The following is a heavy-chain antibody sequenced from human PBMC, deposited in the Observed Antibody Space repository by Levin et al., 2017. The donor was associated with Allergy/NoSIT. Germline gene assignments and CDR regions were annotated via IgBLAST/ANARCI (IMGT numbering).Heavy chain of an antibody. CDR1: GGSFSGYY. CDR3: ARDLQWFGELSGRDQTDY. Sequence: SETLSLTCAVYGGSFSGYYWSWIRQPPGKGLEWIGEINHSGSTNYNPSLKSRVTISVDTSKNQFSLKLSSVTAADTAVYYCARDLQWFGELSGRDQTDYWGQGTLVTVSS. J-gene: IGHJ4*02. D-gene: IGHD3-10*01. CDR2: INHSGST. V-gene: IGHV4-34*01.